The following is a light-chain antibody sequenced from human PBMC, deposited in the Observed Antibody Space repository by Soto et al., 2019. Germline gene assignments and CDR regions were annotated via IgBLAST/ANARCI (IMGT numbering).Light chain of an antibody. J-gene: IGKJ5*01. CDR2: DVS. CDR3: QQYNNWPFS. Sequence: EIVMTQSPATLSVSPGERATLSCRAGQGVTTNFAWYQQKSGQSPRLLIYDVSTRATGVPARFSGTGSETDFTLTISGLQSDDSAVYFCQQYNNWPFSFGQGTRLDIK. CDR1: QGVTTN. V-gene: IGKV3-15*01.